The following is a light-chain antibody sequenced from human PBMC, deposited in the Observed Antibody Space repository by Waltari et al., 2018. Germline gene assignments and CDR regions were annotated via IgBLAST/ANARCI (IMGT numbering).Light chain of an antibody. J-gene: IGLJ2*01. CDR1: SGHSSYA. CDR2: LNSDGSH. V-gene: IGLV4-69*01. Sequence: QLVLTQSPSASASLGASVKLTCPLSSGHSSYALAWHQPQPEKGPRYLMKLNSDGSHSKGDGIPDRFSGSSSGAERYLTISSLQSEDEADYYCQTWGTGIRVVFGGGTKLTVL. CDR3: QTWGTGIRVV.